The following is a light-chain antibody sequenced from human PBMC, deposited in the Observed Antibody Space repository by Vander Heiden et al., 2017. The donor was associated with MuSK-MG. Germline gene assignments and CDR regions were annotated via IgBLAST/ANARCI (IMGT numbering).Light chain of an antibody. V-gene: IGKV4-1*01. CDR1: QSVLFSSNNKNH. J-gene: IGKJ1*01. CDR3: QQYYTTPWT. Sequence: DIVMTQSPDPLAASLGERATINCKSSQSVLFSSNNKNHLAWYQQRPGQPPKLLIYWTSTRESGVPDRFSGSGSGTDFTLTISSLQTEDVAVYYCQQYYTTPWTFGQGTKVEIK. CDR2: WTS.